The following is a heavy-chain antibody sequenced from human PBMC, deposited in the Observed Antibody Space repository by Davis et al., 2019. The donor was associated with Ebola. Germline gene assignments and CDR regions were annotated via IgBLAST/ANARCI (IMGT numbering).Heavy chain of an antibody. V-gene: IGHV1-69*13. CDR2: IIPIFGTA. D-gene: IGHD6-13*01. CDR3: ARLSSTWSSLYGMDV. CDR1: GGTFSSYA. Sequence: SVKVSCKASGGTFSSYAISWVRQAPGQGLEWMGGIIPIFGTANYAQKFQGRVTITADESTSTAYMELSSLRSEDTAVYFCARLSSTWSSLYGMDVWGQGTTVTVSS. J-gene: IGHJ6*02.